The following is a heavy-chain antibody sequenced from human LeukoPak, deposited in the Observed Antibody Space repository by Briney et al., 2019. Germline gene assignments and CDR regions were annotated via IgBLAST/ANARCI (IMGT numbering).Heavy chain of an antibody. CDR1: GGSLSGYY. D-gene: IGHD3-22*01. V-gene: IGHV4-31*11. CDR2: IYYSGST. CDR3: ARDRDPYYDSSGYYHAFDI. Sequence: SETLSLTCAVYGGSLSGYYWSWIRQHPGKGLEWIGYIYYSGSTYYNPSLKSRVTISVDTSKNQFSLKLSSVTAADTAVYYCARDRDPYYDSSGYYHAFDIWGQGTMVTVSS. J-gene: IGHJ3*02.